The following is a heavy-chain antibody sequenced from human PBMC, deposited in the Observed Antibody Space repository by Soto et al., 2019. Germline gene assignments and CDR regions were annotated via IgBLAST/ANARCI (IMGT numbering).Heavy chain of an antibody. Sequence: GGSISSGDYYWSWIRQPPGKGLEWIGYIYYSGSTNYNPSLKSRVTISVDTSKNQFSLKLSSVTAADTAVYYCARLEGYCSGGSCQNWFDPWGQGTLVTVSS. J-gene: IGHJ5*02. CDR3: ARLEGYCSGGSCQNWFDP. V-gene: IGHV4-61*08. D-gene: IGHD2-15*01. CDR2: IYYSGST. CDR1: GGSISSGDYY.